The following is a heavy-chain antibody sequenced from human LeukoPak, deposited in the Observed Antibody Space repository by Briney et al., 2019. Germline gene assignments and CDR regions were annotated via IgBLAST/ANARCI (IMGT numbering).Heavy chain of an antibody. CDR1: GYTFTGYY. D-gene: IGHD6-13*01. Sequence: SVKVSCKASGYTFTGYYMHWVRQAPGQGLEWMGGIIPIFGTANYAQKFQGRVTITADKSTSTAYMELSSLRSEDTAVYYCARSRIAAAETLDYWGQGTLVTVSS. J-gene: IGHJ4*02. CDR3: ARSRIAAAETLDY. V-gene: IGHV1-69*06. CDR2: IIPIFGTA.